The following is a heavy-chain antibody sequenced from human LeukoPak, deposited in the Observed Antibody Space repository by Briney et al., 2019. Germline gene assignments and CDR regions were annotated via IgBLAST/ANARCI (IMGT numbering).Heavy chain of an antibody. D-gene: IGHD3-10*01. CDR1: GFTFSSYA. V-gene: IGHV3-23*01. Sequence: PGGSLRLPCAASGFTFSSYAMSWVRQAPGKGLEWVSAISGSGGSTYYADSVKGRFTISRDNSKNTLYLQMNSLRAEDTAVYYCAKALGAPPGGTYYYGSGSYYGPYYYYYYMDVWGKGTTVTVSS. CDR2: ISGSGGST. J-gene: IGHJ6*03. CDR3: AKALGAPPGGTYYYGSGSYYGPYYYYYYMDV.